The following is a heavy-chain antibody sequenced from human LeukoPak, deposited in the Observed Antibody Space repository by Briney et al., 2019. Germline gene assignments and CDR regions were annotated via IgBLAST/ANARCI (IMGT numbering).Heavy chain of an antibody. D-gene: IGHD3-9*01. Sequence: GGTLRLSCPASGFTFSSYGMSWVRQAPGKGLEWVSAIIGRGGSTYYADSVKGRFTISRDNSKNTLYLQMNSLRAEDTAVYYCAKGSIYYDILTGYYTGFDYWGQGTLVTVSS. J-gene: IGHJ4*02. CDR1: GFTFSSYG. V-gene: IGHV3-23*01. CDR3: AKGSIYYDILTGYYTGFDY. CDR2: IIGRGGST.